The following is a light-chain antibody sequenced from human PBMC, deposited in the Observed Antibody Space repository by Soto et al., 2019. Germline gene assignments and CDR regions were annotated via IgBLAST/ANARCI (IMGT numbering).Light chain of an antibody. J-gene: IGKJ1*01. CDR3: QQYFNWPLTWT. Sequence: EIVLTQSPATLSVSAGGTVTLSCRASQSIRTNVAWYQQIPGQAPRLLVYGASTMATGVPARFSGSGSGIEFTLTISSLQSEDSAFYSCQQYFNWPLTWTFGPGTKVQIK. V-gene: IGKV3-15*01. CDR1: QSIRTN. CDR2: GAS.